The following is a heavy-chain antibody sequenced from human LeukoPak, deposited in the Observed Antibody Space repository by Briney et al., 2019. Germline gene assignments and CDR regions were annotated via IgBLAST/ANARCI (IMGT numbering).Heavy chain of an antibody. CDR1: GGSISDYY. Sequence: PSETLSLTCTVSGGSISDYYWSWIRQPPRKGLEWIGYIYYSGSTNYNPSLKSRVTMSVDTSKNQFSLKLNSVTAADAAVYYCARHYGPWGQGTLVTVSS. V-gene: IGHV4-59*01. CDR2: IYYSGST. CDR3: ARHYGP. D-gene: IGHD3-16*01. J-gene: IGHJ5*02.